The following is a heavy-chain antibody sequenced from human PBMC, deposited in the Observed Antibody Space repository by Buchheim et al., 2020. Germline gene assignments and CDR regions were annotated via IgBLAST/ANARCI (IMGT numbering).Heavy chain of an antibody. D-gene: IGHD3-16*01. V-gene: IGHV4-34*01. CDR3: ARLSRAGLHYYGMDV. CDR1: GGSFSGYY. Sequence: QVQLQQWGAGLLKPSETLSLTCAVYGGSFSGYYWSWIRQPPGKGLEWIGEINHSGSTNYNPSLKSRVTISVDTSKNQFSLKLSSVIAADTAVYYCARLSRAGLHYYGMDVWGQGTT. CDR2: INHSGST. J-gene: IGHJ6*02.